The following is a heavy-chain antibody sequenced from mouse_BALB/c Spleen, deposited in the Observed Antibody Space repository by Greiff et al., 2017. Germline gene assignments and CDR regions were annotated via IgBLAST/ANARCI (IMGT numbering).Heavy chain of an antibody. CDR1: GFTFSSYA. D-gene: IGHD2-4*01. CDR3: AREEITKAMDY. CDR2: ISSGGSYT. J-gene: IGHJ4*01. V-gene: IGHV5-9-4*01. Sequence: DVKLVESGGGLVKPGGSLKLSCAASGFTFSSYAMSWVRQSPEKRLEWVAEISSGGSYTYYPDTVTGRFTISRDNAKNTLYLEMSSLRSEDTAMYYCAREEITKAMDYWGQGTSVTVSS.